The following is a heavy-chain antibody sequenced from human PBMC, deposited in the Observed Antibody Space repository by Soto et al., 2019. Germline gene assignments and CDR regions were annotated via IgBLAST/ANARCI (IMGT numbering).Heavy chain of an antibody. CDR3: AKRPSIAGRPDFDY. J-gene: IGHJ4*02. CDR1: GFTFSNCA. CDR2: ISGTGGST. Sequence: GGSLRLSCAASGFTFSNCAMGWVRQSPGKGLEWVSSISGTGGSTYYADSVTGRFTISRDNSKNTLCLQMNNLRAEDTAVYYCAKRPSIAGRPDFDYWGQGTLVTVSS. D-gene: IGHD6-6*01. V-gene: IGHV3-23*01.